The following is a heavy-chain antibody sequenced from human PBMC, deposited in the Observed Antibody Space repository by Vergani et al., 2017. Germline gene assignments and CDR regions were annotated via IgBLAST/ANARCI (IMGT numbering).Heavy chain of an antibody. CDR3: ARSTDDSDGYVSSEYFCRTLDV. CDR1: GYSFSSYD. D-gene: IGHD5-24*01. Sequence: QVQLVQSGAEVKTPGASVTVSRRASGYSFSSYDIRWVRQATGQGLEWMGWMNPNSGTKGYAQKFQGRVTMTRNTSINTAYMELSRLSFEDAAVYYCARSTDDSDGYVSSEYFCRTLDVWGKGTTVTVS. J-gene: IGHJ6*03. CDR2: MNPNSGTK. V-gene: IGHV1-8*01.